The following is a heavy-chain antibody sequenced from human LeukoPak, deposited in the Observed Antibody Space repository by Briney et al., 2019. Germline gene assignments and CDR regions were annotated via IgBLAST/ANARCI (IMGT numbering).Heavy chain of an antibody. Sequence: PGGSLRLSCVASGFTFSSYWMSWVRQAPGKGLEWVANINQDGSGEYYVDSVKGRFTISRDNAKSSLSLQMSSLRDEDTAVYYCTRGALWGQGTLVTVSS. CDR2: INQDGSGE. CDR1: GFTFSSYW. J-gene: IGHJ4*02. CDR3: TRGAL. V-gene: IGHV3-7*01.